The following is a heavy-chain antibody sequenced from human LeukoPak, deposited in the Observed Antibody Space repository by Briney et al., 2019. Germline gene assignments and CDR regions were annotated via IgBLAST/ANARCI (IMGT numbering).Heavy chain of an antibody. CDR1: GFTFSSYS. CDR3: ARGRPHGNDY. CDR2: ITTSGGAK. Sequence: PGGSLRLSCAASGFTFSSYSMNWVRQAPGKGLEWISYITTSGGAKNYADSVKGRFTISRDNAENSLYLQMSSLRVEDTAVYYCARGRPHGNDYWGQGTLVTVSS. D-gene: IGHD4-23*01. J-gene: IGHJ4*02. V-gene: IGHV3-48*01.